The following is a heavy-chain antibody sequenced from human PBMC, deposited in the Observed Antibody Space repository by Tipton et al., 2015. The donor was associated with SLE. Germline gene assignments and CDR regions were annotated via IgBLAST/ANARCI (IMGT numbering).Heavy chain of an antibody. J-gene: IGHJ4*02. D-gene: IGHD3-10*01. CDR3: ARHRRITLLRGLILPF. CDR1: GRSFRGYY. Sequence: TLSLTCAVYGRSFRGYYWTWIRQSPEKGLEWIGESDHSGNTNYNPPLKSRVTNSVDTSKNQFSLKLNSVTAADTAVYYCARHRRITLLRGLILPFWGQGTLVTVSS. V-gene: IGHV4-34*01. CDR2: SDHSGNT.